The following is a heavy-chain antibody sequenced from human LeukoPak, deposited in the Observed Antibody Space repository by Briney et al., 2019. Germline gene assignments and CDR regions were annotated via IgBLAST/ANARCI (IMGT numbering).Heavy chain of an antibody. Sequence: GESLKISCKGSGYSFTSYWIGWVRPMPGEGLEWMGIIYPGDSDTRYSPSFQGQVTISADKSISTAYLQWSSLKASDTAMYYCARQLEEAAGWFDPWGQGTLVTVSS. D-gene: IGHD6-13*01. CDR2: IYPGDSDT. J-gene: IGHJ5*02. CDR1: GYSFTSYW. CDR3: ARQLEEAAGWFDP. V-gene: IGHV5-51*01.